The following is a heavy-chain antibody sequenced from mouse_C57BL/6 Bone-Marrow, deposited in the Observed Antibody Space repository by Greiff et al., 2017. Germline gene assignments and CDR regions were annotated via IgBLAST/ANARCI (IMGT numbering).Heavy chain of an antibody. Sequence: QVQLQQSGAELMKPGASVKLSCKATGYTFTGYWIEWVKQRPGHGLEWIGEMLPVSGSPNYNEKVKGKATFTADTSANTAYMQLSSLTTEDSAIYYCARRITTVVAFDYWGQGTTLTVSS. V-gene: IGHV1-9*01. CDR1: GYTFTGYW. D-gene: IGHD1-1*01. CDR2: MLPVSGSP. CDR3: ARRITTVVAFDY. J-gene: IGHJ2*01.